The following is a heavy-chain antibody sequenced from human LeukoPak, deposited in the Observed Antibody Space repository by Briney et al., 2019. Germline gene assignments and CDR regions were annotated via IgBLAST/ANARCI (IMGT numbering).Heavy chain of an antibody. Sequence: PGGSLRLSXAASGFTFSGSAMHWVRQASGKGVEWVGLIRSKANSYATAYAASVKGRFTISRDDSKNTAYLQMNSLKTEDTAVYYCTFLGYCTNGVCRDYFDYWGQGTLVTVSS. J-gene: IGHJ4*02. D-gene: IGHD2-8*01. CDR2: IRSKANSYAT. V-gene: IGHV3-73*01. CDR1: GFTFSGSA. CDR3: TFLGYCTNGVCRDYFDY.